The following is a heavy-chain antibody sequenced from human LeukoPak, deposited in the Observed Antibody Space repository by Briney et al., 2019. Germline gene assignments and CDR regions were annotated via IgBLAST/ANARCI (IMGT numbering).Heavy chain of an antibody. CDR1: GYTFTSFG. V-gene: IGHV1-18*01. CDR2: ISAYNGNT. Sequence: ASVKVSCKASGYTFTSFGISWVRQAPGQGLEWMGWISAYNGNTNYAQNLQGRVTMTTGTSTGTAYMELRSLRSDDTAVYYCARDSSSGGWCQDYWGQGTLVTVSA. D-gene: IGHD6-19*01. CDR3: ARDSSSGGWCQDY. J-gene: IGHJ4*02.